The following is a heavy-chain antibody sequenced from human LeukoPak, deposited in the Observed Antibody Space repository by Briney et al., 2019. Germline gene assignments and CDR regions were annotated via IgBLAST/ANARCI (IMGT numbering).Heavy chain of an antibody. Sequence: GGSLRLSCAASGFTFDDYAMHWVRQAPGKGLEWVSGISWNSGSIGYADSVKGRFTISRDNAKNSLYLQMNSLRAEDTAVYYCARDHRYYDSSGYYYLPDAFDIWGQGTMVTVSS. J-gene: IGHJ3*02. CDR3: ARDHRYYDSSGYYYLPDAFDI. CDR2: ISWNSGSI. V-gene: IGHV3-9*01. D-gene: IGHD3-22*01. CDR1: GFTFDDYA.